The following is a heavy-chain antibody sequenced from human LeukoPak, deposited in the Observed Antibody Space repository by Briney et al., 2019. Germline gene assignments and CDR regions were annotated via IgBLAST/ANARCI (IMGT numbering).Heavy chain of an antibody. CDR3: ARGPAATAWHNWFDP. V-gene: IGHV1-8*02. D-gene: IGHD6-25*01. Sequence: ASVRVSCKASGYTFTSYGISWVRQAPGQGLEWMGWMNPNSGYTGYAQKFQGRVTMTRNTSISTAYIELSNLRSEDTAVYFCARGPAATAWHNWFDPWGQGTLVTVSS. J-gene: IGHJ5*02. CDR1: GYTFTSYG. CDR2: MNPNSGYT.